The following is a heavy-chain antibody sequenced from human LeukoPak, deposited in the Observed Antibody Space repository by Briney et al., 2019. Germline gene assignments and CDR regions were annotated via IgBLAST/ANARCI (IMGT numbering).Heavy chain of an antibody. V-gene: IGHV3-23*01. D-gene: IGHD3-9*01. CDR1: GFTFSSYA. J-gene: IGHJ6*03. CDR2: ISGSGGST. CDR3: AESTLRYFDWLFQVGYMDV. Sequence: GGSLRLSCAASGFTFSSYAMSWVRQAPGKGLEWVSAISGSGGSTYYADSVKGRFTISRDNSKNTLYLQMNSLRAEDTAVYYCAESTLRYFDWLFQVGYMDVWGKGTTVTVSS.